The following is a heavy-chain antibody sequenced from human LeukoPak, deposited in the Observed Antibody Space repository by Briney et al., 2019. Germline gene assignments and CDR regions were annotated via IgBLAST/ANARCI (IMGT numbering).Heavy chain of an antibody. Sequence: GESLKISCKGSGYSFSTHWIGWVRQMPGKGLEWLGIIYAGDFDTRYSPSFQGQVTISADKSISTAYLQWSSLKASDTAMYYCARHNYYDSSGYYWHDAFDIWGQGTMVTVSS. J-gene: IGHJ3*02. CDR1: GYSFSTHW. CDR2: IYAGDFDT. CDR3: ARHNYYDSSGYYWHDAFDI. D-gene: IGHD3-22*01. V-gene: IGHV5-51*01.